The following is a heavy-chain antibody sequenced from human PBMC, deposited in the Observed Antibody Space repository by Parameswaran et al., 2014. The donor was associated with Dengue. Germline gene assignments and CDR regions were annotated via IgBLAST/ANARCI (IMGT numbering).Heavy chain of an antibody. CDR2: ISGDGGST. V-gene: IGHV3-43*02. Sequence: WIRQPPGKGLEWVSLISGDGGSTYYADSVKGRFTISRDNSKNSLYLQMNSLRTEDTALYYCAKNIGCSSTSCYPFDAFDIWGQGTMVTVSS. CDR3: AKNIGCSSTSCYPFDAFDI. D-gene: IGHD2-2*01. J-gene: IGHJ3*02.